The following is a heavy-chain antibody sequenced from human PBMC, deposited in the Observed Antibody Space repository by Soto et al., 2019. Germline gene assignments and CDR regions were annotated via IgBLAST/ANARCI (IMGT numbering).Heavy chain of an antibody. V-gene: IGHV1-69*06. Sequence: SVNVSCKSSGGTFSSYSSSWVRQAPGQGLEWMGGIIPIFGTANYAQKFQGRVTITADKSTSTAYMELSSLRSEDTAVYYCARDYYGSTYYGMDVWGQGTTVTVSS. CDR1: GGTFSSYS. CDR3: ARDYYGSTYYGMDV. J-gene: IGHJ6*02. D-gene: IGHD3-10*01. CDR2: IIPIFGTA.